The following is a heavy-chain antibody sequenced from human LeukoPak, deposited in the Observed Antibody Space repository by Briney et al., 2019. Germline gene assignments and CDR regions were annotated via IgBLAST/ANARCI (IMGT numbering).Heavy chain of an antibody. V-gene: IGHV3-NL1*01. CDR3: ARVDIPTHYYDSSGYYWYFDL. J-gene: IGHJ2*01. CDR1: GFTFTSHG. CDR2: IYSGGST. D-gene: IGHD3-22*01. Sequence: GGSLRLSCAASGFTFTSHGMHWVRQAPGKGLEWVSVIYSGGSTYYADSVKGRFTISRDNSKNTLYLQMNSLRAEDTAVYYCARVDIPTHYYDSSGYYWYFDLWGRGTLVTVSS.